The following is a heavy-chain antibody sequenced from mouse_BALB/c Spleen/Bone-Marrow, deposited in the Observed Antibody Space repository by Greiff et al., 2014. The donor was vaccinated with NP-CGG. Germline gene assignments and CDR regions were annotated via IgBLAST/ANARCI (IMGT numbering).Heavy chain of an antibody. CDR2: IWGDGSI. Sequence: VQLQQSGPGLVAPAQSLSITCTVSGFSLTSYGVSWVRQPPGKGLEWLGVIWGDGSINYNSALISRLSIIKDNSKSQVFLKLNSVQSDDTATYYCAKVNRYGYAMDYWGQGTLVTVSS. CDR3: AKVNRYGYAMDY. J-gene: IGHJ4*01. V-gene: IGHV2-3*01. D-gene: IGHD1-1*01. CDR1: GFSLTSYG.